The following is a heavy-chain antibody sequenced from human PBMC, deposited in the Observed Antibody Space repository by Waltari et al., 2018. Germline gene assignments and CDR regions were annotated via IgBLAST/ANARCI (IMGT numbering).Heavy chain of an antibody. J-gene: IGHJ4*02. D-gene: IGHD3-3*01. V-gene: IGHV4-34*01. CDR1: GGSFSGYY. Sequence: QVQLQQWGAGLLKPSETLSLTCAVYGGSFSGYYWSWIRQPPGKGLEWIGEINHGGSTNYNPSLKSRVTISVATSKNQFSLKLSSVTAADTAVYYCARVRRGYYDLWSGSPPNYFDYWGQGTLVTVSS. CDR3: ARVRRGYYDLWSGSPPNYFDY. CDR2: INHGGST.